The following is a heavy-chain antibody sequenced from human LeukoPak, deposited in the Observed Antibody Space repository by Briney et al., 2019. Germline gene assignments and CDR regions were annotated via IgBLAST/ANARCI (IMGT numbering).Heavy chain of an antibody. CDR3: AKDRERQQLALFFDY. V-gene: IGHV3-48*01. D-gene: IGHD6-13*01. CDR1: GFTFSSYS. J-gene: IGHJ4*02. Sequence: PGGSLRLSCAASGFTFSSYSMNWVRQAPGKGLEWVSYISSGSSTIYYTDSLKGRFTISRDNSKNTLYLQMNSLRAEDTAVYYCAKDRERQQLALFFDYWGQGTLATVSP. CDR2: ISSGSSTI.